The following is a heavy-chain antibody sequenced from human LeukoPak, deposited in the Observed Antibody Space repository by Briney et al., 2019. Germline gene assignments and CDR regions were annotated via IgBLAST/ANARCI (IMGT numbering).Heavy chain of an antibody. CDR1: GFTFSSYW. CDR2: IKHDGSEK. V-gene: IGHV3-7*01. CDR3: ARDGTAEGTLEDY. D-gene: IGHD6-13*01. J-gene: IGHJ4*02. Sequence: PGGSLRLSCAASGFTFSSYWMSWVRQPPGKGLEWVANIKHDGSEKYYVDSVKGRFTISRDNAKNSLYLQMNSLRAEDTAVYYCARDGTAEGTLEDYWGQGTLVTVSS.